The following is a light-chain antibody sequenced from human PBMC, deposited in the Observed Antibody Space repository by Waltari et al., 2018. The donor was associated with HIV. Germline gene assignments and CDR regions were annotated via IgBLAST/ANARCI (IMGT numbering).Light chain of an antibody. CDR3: SSYTSKATLV. CDR1: SSAIRPYDF. V-gene: IGLV2-14*01. J-gene: IGLJ1*01. CDR2: EIS. Sequence: QSALTQPASVSGSPGQSLTISCTATSSAIRPYDFVSWYQQHPGKAPKLLIYEISHRPSGVSDRFSGSKSVNTASLAISGLQVEDEADYYCSSYTSKATLVFGTGTKVTVL.